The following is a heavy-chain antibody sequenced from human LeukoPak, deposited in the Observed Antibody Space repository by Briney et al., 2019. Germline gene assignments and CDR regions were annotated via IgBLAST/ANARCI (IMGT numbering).Heavy chain of an antibody. CDR2: IYDSGST. CDR3: ARDFQTWYFDL. J-gene: IGHJ2*01. V-gene: IGHV4-59*01. CDR1: GGSISSYY. Sequence: SETLSLTCTVSGGSISSYYWSWIRQPPGKGPEWIGYIYDSGSTDYNPSLKSRVTISVDTSKNQFSLKLSSVTAADTAVYYCARDFQTWYFDLWGRGTLVTVSS.